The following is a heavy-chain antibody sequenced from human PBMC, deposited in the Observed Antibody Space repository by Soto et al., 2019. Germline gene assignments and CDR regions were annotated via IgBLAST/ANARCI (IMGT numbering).Heavy chain of an antibody. V-gene: IGHV3-33*01. Sequence: QLQLVESGGNVVQPGRSLRLSSAAYGFAFTTYAMHWIRQAPGTGLEWLAIISHDGNFEYYADSVKGRFTISRDDSKNTIYLQMNSLRGDDSGVYFCARGGAMSAALSFGMVVWGQGTTVSVSS. CDR3: ARGGAMSAALSFGMVV. D-gene: IGHD3-16*01. J-gene: IGHJ6*02. CDR1: GFAFTTYA. CDR2: ISHDGNFE.